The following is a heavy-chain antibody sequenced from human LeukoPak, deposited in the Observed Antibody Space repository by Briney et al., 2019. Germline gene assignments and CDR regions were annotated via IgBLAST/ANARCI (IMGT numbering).Heavy chain of an antibody. CDR1: GFTFSNAW. D-gene: IGHD3-9*01. V-gene: IGHV3-15*01. Sequence: GGSLRLSCAASGFTFSNAWMSWVRQAPGKGLEWVGRIKSKTDGGTTDYAAPVKGRFTISRDDSKNTLYLQMNSLKTEDTAVYYCTTQGGYLTGYYTPGGIDYWGQGTLVTVSS. J-gene: IGHJ4*02. CDR3: TTQGGYLTGYYTPGGIDY. CDR2: IKSKTDGGTT.